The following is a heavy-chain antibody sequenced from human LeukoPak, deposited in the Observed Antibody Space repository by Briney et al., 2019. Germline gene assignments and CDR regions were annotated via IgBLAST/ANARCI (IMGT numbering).Heavy chain of an antibody. CDR1: GGSISSSSYY. V-gene: IGHV4-39*07. J-gene: IGHJ5*02. CDR2: IYYSGST. CDR3: ARVQSRLSWFDP. Sequence: SETLSLTCTVSGGSISSSSYYWGWIRQPPGKGLEWIGSIYYSGSTYYNPSLRSRVTISVDTSKNQFSLRLGSVTAADTAVYYCARVQSRLSWFDPWGQGTLVTASS.